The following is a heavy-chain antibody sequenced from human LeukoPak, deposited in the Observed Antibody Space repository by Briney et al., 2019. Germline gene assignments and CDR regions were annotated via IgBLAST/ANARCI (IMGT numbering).Heavy chain of an antibody. CDR3: ARDEGHYEFDS. V-gene: IGHV3-30*02. D-gene: IGHD3-22*01. Sequence: PGGSLRLSCAASGFTFSSYAMHWVRQAPGKGLEWVAFIRYDGSTKYYADSVKGRFTISRDNSNNTLYLQMSSLRAEDTAVYYCARDEGHYEFDSWGQGTLVTVSS. CDR1: GFTFSSYA. CDR2: IRYDGSTK. J-gene: IGHJ4*02.